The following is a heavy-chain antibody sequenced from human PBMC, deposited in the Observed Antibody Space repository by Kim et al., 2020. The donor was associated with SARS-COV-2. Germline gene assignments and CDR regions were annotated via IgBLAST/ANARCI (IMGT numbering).Heavy chain of an antibody. D-gene: IGHD1-26*01. CDR3: GREWEIPGYDTFDI. J-gene: IGHJ3*02. V-gene: IGHV1-2*02. Sequence: FTQKFQGRVTMTRDTSINTAYMELNRLTSDDTAIYYCGREWEIPGYDTFDIWGQGTMVTVSS.